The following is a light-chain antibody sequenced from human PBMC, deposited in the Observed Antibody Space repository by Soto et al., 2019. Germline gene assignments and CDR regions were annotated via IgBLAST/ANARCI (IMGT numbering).Light chain of an antibody. J-gene: IGLJ2*01. CDR3: SSXAGSNNF. CDR1: SSDVGGYNY. CDR2: EVT. V-gene: IGLV2-8*01. Sequence: QSALTQPPSASGSPGQSVTISCTGTSSDVGGYNYVSWYQQHPGKAPKLIIYEVTKRPSGVPDRFSGSKSGNTASLTVSGLQADDEADYYCSSXAGSNNFFGGGTKLTVL.